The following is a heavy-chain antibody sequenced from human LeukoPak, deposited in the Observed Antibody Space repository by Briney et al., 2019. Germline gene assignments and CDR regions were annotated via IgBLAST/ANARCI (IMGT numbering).Heavy chain of an antibody. CDR2: ISGSGGST. V-gene: IGHV3-23*01. CDR1: GFTFSSYA. Sequence: TGGSLRLSXAASGFTFSSYAMSWVRQAPGKGLEWVSAISGSGGSTYYADSVKGRFTISRDNSKNTLFLQMNSLRAEDTAVYYCAKAQAGMVDYWGQGTLVTVSS. D-gene: IGHD2-8*01. CDR3: AKAQAGMVDY. J-gene: IGHJ4*02.